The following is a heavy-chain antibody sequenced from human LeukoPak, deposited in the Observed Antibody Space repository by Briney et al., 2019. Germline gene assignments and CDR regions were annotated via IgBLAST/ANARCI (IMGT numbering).Heavy chain of an antibody. CDR1: GFTFSRHA. CDR3: AKVPRDCSGGSCYPYYGMDV. V-gene: IGHV3-23*01. D-gene: IGHD2-15*01. J-gene: IGHJ6*02. Sequence: GGSLRLSCAASGFTFSRHAMSWVRQAPGKGLEWVSGISGSGDSTYYADSVKGRFTISRDNSKNTLYLQMNSLRAEDTAVYYCAKVPRDCSGGSCYPYYGMDVWGQGTTVTVSS. CDR2: ISGSGDST.